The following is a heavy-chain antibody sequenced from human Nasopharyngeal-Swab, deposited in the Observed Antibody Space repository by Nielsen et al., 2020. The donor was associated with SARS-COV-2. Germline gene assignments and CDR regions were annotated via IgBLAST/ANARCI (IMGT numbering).Heavy chain of an antibody. CDR2: ISAYNGNT. J-gene: IGHJ6*02. CDR3: ARGSLWFGDLVGYYGMDV. V-gene: IGHV1-18*01. D-gene: IGHD3-10*01. Sequence: VRQMPGKGLEWMGWISAYNGNTNYAQKLQGGVTMTTDTSTSTAYMELKSLRSDDTAVYYCARGSLWFGDLVGYYGMDVWGQGTTVTVSS.